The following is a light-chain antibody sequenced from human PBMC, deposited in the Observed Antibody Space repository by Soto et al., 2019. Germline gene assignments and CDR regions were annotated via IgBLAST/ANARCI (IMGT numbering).Light chain of an antibody. J-gene: IGLJ2*01. V-gene: IGLV2-14*03. Sequence: QSVLTQPASVSGSPGQSITISCTGSINDVGGYNYVSWYQQHPGKAPKLTIYDVTHRPSGVSYRFSGSKSGNTASLTISGLQAEDAANYYCASYTSTSTLVLFGGGTKLTVL. CDR2: DVT. CDR3: ASYTSTSTLVL. CDR1: INDVGGYNY.